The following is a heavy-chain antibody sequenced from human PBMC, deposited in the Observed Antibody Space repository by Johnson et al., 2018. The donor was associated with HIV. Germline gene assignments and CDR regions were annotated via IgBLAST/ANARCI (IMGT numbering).Heavy chain of an antibody. Sequence: EVQLVESGGGLVQPGGSLRLSCAASGFTFSSYDMHWVRQATGKGLEWVSAIGTAGDTYYPGSVKGRFTISRDNSKNTLYLQMNSLRAEDTAVYYCAKDGERAVAAAFDIWGQGTMVTVSS. CDR2: IGTAGDT. V-gene: IGHV3-13*01. CDR3: AKDGERAVAAAFDI. J-gene: IGHJ3*02. CDR1: GFTFSSYD. D-gene: IGHD6-19*01.